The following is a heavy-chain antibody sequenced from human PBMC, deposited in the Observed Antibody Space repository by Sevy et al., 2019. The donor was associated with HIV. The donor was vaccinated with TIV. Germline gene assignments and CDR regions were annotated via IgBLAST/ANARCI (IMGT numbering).Heavy chain of an antibody. Sequence: GGSLRLSCAASGFTFSNAWMSWVRQAPGKWLEWVGRIKSKTDGGTTDYGEPVKGRFTISRDDSKNTLYLQMNRLKTEDTAIYYCTTDSKNRGLSALIDYWGQGTLVTVSS. CDR3: TTDSKNRGLSALIDY. CDR1: GFTFSNAW. D-gene: IGHD3-10*01. J-gene: IGHJ4*02. V-gene: IGHV3-15*01. CDR2: IKSKTDGGTT.